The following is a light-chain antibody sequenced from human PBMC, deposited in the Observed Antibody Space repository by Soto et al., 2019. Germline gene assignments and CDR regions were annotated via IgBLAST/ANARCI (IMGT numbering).Light chain of an antibody. Sequence: QSVLTQPPSASGSPGQSVTISCTGTSSDVGGYNYVSWYQQHPGKAPKLIIYEVSKRPSGVPDRFSGSKSGNTASLTVSGLQAEDEADYYCSSYAGSNRVFGTGTKVTVL. CDR2: EVS. CDR3: SSYAGSNRV. J-gene: IGLJ1*01. V-gene: IGLV2-8*01. CDR1: SSDVGGYNY.